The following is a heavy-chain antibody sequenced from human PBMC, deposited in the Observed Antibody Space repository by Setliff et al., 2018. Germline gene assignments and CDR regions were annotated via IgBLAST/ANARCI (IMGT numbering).Heavy chain of an antibody. V-gene: IGHV1-2*06. CDR2: IDPNSGGT. Sequence: ASVKVSCKASGSTFTSYYTHWVRQAPGQGLEWLGRIDPNSGGTDYAQRFQGRVTMSGDTSISTAYMELTGLRYDDTAIYYCARDPLGLEDITLFDYWGQGTLVTVSS. CDR1: GSTFTSYY. CDR3: ARDPLGLEDITLFDY. D-gene: IGHD3-16*01. J-gene: IGHJ4*02.